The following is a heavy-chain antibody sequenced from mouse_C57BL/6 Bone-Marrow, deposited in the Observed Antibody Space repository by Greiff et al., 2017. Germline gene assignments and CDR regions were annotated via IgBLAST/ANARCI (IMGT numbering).Heavy chain of an antibody. V-gene: IGHV1-63*01. Sequence: QVHLQQSGAELVRPGTSVKMSCKASGYTFTNYWIGWAKQRPGHGLEWIGDIYPGGGYTNYNEKFKGKATLTADKSSSTAYMQFSSLTSEDSAIYYCARWDYYGSSYNWYFDVWGTGTTVTVSS. CDR2: IYPGGGYT. CDR3: ARWDYYGSSYNWYFDV. CDR1: GYTFTNYW. J-gene: IGHJ1*03. D-gene: IGHD1-1*01.